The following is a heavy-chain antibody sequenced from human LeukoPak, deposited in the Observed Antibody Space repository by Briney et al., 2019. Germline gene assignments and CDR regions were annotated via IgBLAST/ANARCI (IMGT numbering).Heavy chain of an antibody. CDR1: GGSFSGYY. CDR2: INHSGST. V-gene: IGHV4-34*01. Sequence: SETLSLTCAVCGGSFSGYYWSWIRQPPGKGLEWIGEINHSGSTNYNPSLKSRVTISVDTSKNQFSLKLSSVTAADTAVYYCARHPRFHPRRGYYMDVWGKGTTVTVSS. D-gene: IGHD3-3*01. CDR3: ARHPRFHPRRGYYMDV. J-gene: IGHJ6*03.